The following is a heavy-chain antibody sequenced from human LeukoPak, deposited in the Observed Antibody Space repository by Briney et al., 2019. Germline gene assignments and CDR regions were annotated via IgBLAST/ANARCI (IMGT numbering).Heavy chain of an antibody. Sequence: GGSLRLSCAASGFTFSSYWMHWVRQAPGKGLVWVSRIKSDGSTTTYADSVKGRFTISRDNAKNTLYLQMDSLRAEDTAVYYCARVVDTHFDYWGQGTLVTVSS. V-gene: IGHV3-74*01. CDR1: GFTFSSYW. CDR2: IKSDGSTT. J-gene: IGHJ4*02. CDR3: ARVVDTHFDY. D-gene: IGHD5-18*01.